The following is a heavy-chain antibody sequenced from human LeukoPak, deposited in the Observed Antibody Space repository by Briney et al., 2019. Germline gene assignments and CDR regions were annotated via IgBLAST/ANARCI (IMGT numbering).Heavy chain of an antibody. CDR2: IIPIFGTA. Sequence: SVKVSCKASGGTFSSFAISWVRQAPGQGLEGMGGIIPIFGTANYAQKFQGRVTITADKSTSTAYMELSSLRSEDTAVYYCARSLTATVPDYWGQGTLVTVSS. CDR1: GGTFSSFA. J-gene: IGHJ4*02. D-gene: IGHD2-21*02. V-gene: IGHV1-69*06. CDR3: ARSLTATVPDY.